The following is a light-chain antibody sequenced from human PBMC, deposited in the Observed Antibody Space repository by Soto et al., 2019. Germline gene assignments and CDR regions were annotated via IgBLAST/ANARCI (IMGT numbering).Light chain of an antibody. Sequence: DIVMTQSPDSLAVSLVESATINCKSSQSVLYSSNNKNYLAWYQQKPGQPPKLLIYWASSRATGIPDRFSGSGSGTDFTLTISRLEPEDFAVYYCQQYGSSPTFGQGTKVDIK. CDR2: WAS. CDR1: QSVLYSSNNKNY. V-gene: IGKV4-1*01. CDR3: QQYGSSPT. J-gene: IGKJ1*01.